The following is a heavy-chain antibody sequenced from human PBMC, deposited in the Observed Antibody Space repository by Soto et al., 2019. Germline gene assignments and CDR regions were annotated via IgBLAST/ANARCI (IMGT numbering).Heavy chain of an antibody. Sequence: ASETLSLTCTVSGGSISSGGYYWSWIRQHPGKGLEWIGYIYYSGSTYYNPSLKSRVTISVDTSKNQFSLKLSSVTAADTAVYYCARVLRYYYGSGSHPDYWGQGTLVTVSS. D-gene: IGHD3-10*01. V-gene: IGHV4-31*03. CDR3: ARVLRYYYGSGSHPDY. CDR2: IYYSGST. J-gene: IGHJ4*02. CDR1: GGSISSGGYY.